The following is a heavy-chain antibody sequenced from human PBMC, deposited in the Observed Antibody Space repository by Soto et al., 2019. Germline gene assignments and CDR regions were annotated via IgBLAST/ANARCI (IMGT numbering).Heavy chain of an antibody. D-gene: IGHD2-15*01. CDR2: ISSSGTGI. J-gene: IGHJ3*02. Sequence: GGSLRLSCAASGFTFSDYYMTWIRQAPGKGLEWVSYISSSGTGIYYADSVKGRFTISRDNAKNSLYLQMSSLRAGDTAVYYCARAYSDAFDIWGQGTMVTVSS. V-gene: IGHV3-11*01. CDR1: GFTFSDYY. CDR3: ARAYSDAFDI.